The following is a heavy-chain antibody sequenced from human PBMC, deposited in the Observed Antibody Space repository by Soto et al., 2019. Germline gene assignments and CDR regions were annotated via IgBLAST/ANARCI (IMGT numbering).Heavy chain of an antibody. CDR2: ISGSGGIT. CDR1: GFTFSSYA. Sequence: EVQLLESGGGLVQPGGSLRLSCAASGFTFSSYAMSWVRQAPGKGLEWVSAISGSGGITYYADSVKGRFTISRDNSKHTLYLKMNSVRAEDTAVYYCAKEGAPGGGEAGPAYFDDWGQGTLVTVSS. CDR3: AKEGAPGGGEAGPAYFDD. D-gene: IGHD2-21*01. J-gene: IGHJ4*02. V-gene: IGHV3-23*01.